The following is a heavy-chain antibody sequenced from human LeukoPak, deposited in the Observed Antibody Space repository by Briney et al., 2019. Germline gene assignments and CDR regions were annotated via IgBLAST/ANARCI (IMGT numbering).Heavy chain of an antibody. CDR1: GCSISSYY. CDR3: ARDLGKSLPAVMAWAY. CDR2: IYPSGST. Sequence: SLTLSLTCTVSGCSISSYYWSWIRQPPGKGLEWIGYIYPSGSTNYNPYLKSRVTISVDTSKNQFSLNLSSVTAADTAVYYCARDLGKSLPAVMAWAYWGQGTLVTVSS. J-gene: IGHJ4*02. D-gene: IGHD2-8*01. V-gene: IGHV4-59*01.